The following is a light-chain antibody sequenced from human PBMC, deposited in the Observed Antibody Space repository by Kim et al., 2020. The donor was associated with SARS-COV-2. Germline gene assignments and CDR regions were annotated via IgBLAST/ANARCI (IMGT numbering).Light chain of an antibody. CDR1: QSVSSN. CDR2: DAS. Sequence: SPGERATLSCRASQSVSSNLAWYQQKPGQAPRLLIYDASNRDTGIPDRFSGSGSGTDFTLTISRLEPEDFAVYYCQRYGSSPALTFGGGTKVDIK. J-gene: IGKJ4*01. V-gene: IGKV3-20*01. CDR3: QRYGSSPALT.